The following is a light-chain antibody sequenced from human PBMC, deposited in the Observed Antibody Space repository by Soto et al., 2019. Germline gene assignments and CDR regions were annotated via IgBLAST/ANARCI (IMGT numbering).Light chain of an antibody. CDR3: QLYSNWPPLT. CDR2: GVS. CDR1: QSVRSN. V-gene: IGKV3-15*01. Sequence: EIVMTQSTVTLSVSPGERATLSCRASQSVRSNLAWYQEKPGQAPRLLIYGVSTRAPGIPARFSGSGSGTEFSLTIRSVQSEDFAIYYCQLYSNWPPLTFGGGNKVEIK. J-gene: IGKJ4*01.